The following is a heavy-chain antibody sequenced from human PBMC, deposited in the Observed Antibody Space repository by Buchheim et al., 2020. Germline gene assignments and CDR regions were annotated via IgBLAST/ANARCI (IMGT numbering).Heavy chain of an antibody. CDR3: ARDRGYCSSTSCYSYYYGMDV. J-gene: IGHJ6*02. CDR2: IYYSGRT. V-gene: IGHV4-31*03. CDR1: GGSISSGGYY. Sequence: QVQLQESGPGLVKPSQTLSLTCTVSGGSISSGGYYWSWIRQHPGKGLEWIGYIYYSGRTYYNPSLKSGVTIPVNTSKNPFSLKLSSVTAADTAVYYCARDRGYCSSTSCYSYYYGMDVWGQGTT. D-gene: IGHD2-2*02.